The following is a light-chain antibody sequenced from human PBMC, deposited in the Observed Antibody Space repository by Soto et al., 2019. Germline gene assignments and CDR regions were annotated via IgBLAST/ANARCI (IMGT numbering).Light chain of an antibody. CDR1: QSISSY. Sequence: DIQMTQSPSSLSASVGDRVTITCRASQSISSYLNWYQQKPGKAPKLLIYAASSLQSGVPSRFGGSGSGTDFTITISSLQPEDFATYYCQQSYSTPQTFGQGTKVDIK. CDR2: AAS. V-gene: IGKV1-39*01. J-gene: IGKJ1*01. CDR3: QQSYSTPQT.